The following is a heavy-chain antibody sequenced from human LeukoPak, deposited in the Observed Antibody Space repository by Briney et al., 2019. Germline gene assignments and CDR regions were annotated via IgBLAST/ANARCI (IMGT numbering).Heavy chain of an antibody. J-gene: IGHJ3*02. Sequence: TGGSLRLSCAASGFTVSRNYMNWVRQAPGKGLEWVSLIYNTGGTYYADSVKGRFTISRDKSKNTLFLQMNSLRVDDTAVYYCATEGDTDDAFDTWGQGTMVTVSS. CDR2: IYNTGGT. CDR1: GFTVSRNY. CDR3: ATEGDTDDAFDT. D-gene: IGHD2-21*01. V-gene: IGHV3-53*01.